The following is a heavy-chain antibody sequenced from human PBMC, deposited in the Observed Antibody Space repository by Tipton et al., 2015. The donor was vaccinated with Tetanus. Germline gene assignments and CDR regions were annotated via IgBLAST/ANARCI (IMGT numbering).Heavy chain of an antibody. CDR2: LRRPRPNI. CDR3: ARDGRAADRAHLWYFDL. D-gene: IGHD1-14*01. J-gene: IGHJ2*01. V-gene: IGHV3-48*02. CDR1: PPPSPPSR. Sequence: SPRLSCPPPPPPSPPSRMPWVRQATGKGLERAHSLRRPRPNINSADSLKGRFTISTDNAKNSLYLQMNSLRDEDTAVYYCARDGRAADRAHLWYFDLWGRGPLVTVSS.